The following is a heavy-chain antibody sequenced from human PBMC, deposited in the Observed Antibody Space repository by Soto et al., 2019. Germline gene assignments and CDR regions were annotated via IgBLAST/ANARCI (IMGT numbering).Heavy chain of an antibody. J-gene: IGHJ3*02. V-gene: IGHV3-30-3*01. CDR1: GFTFSSYA. Sequence: QVQLVESGGGVLQPGRSMRLSCAASGFTFSSYAMHWVRQAPGKGLEWVAVISYDGSNKSYADSVKGRFTISRDNSKNELNRLKNSLRDEATAVYYCVRAGGVGVNNGAFDIWGQGTMVTVSS. CDR2: ISYDGSNK. D-gene: IGHD3-16*01. CDR3: VRAGGVGVNNGAFDI.